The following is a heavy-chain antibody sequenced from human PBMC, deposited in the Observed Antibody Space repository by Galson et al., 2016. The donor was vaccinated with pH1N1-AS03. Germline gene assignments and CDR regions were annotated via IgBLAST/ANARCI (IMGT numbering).Heavy chain of an antibody. D-gene: IGHD4-23*01. J-gene: IGHJ3*01. CDR3: ARLRWSNFGYAFDL. CDR2: MSGSAITI. V-gene: IGHV3-11*01. Sequence: SLRLSCAASGFAFSDYFMSWIRQAPGKGLEWVSSMSGSAITIYYTDSVKGRFTISRDNPKNSLFLQMNNLRGEDTAVYYCARLRWSNFGYAFDLWGQGTMVTVSS. CDR1: GFAFSDYF.